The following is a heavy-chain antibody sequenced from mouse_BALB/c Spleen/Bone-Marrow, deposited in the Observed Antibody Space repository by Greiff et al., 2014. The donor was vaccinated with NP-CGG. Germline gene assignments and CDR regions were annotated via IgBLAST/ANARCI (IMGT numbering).Heavy chain of an antibody. CDR2: IYPGDGDT. J-gene: IGHJ2*01. CDR3: ARLGRGLDY. V-gene: IGHV1-87*01. D-gene: IGHD4-1*01. CDR1: GYTFTSYW. Sequence: QVQLQQSGAELARPGASVKLSCKASGYTFTSYWMQWVKQRPGQGLEWIGAIYPGDGDTRYTQKFKGKATLTADKPSSTAYMQLSSLASEDSAAYYCARLGRGLDYWGQGTTLTVSS.